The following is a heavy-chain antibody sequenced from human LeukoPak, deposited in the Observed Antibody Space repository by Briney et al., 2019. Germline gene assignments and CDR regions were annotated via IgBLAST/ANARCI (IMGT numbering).Heavy chain of an antibody. D-gene: IGHD1-20*01. CDR2: IYSGGST. J-gene: IGHJ4*02. V-gene: IGHV3-53*01. CDR1: GCTVSSNY. CDR3: TTEGYNWNDELIDY. Sequence: GGSLRLSCVASGCTVSSNYMSWVRQAPGKGLEWVSVIYSGGSTYYADSVKGRFTISRDNSKNTLYLQMNSLKTEDTAVYYCTTEGYNWNDELIDYWGQGTLVTVSS.